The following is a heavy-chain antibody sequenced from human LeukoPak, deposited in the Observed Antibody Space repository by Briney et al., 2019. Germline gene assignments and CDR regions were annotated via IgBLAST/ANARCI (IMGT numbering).Heavy chain of an antibody. J-gene: IGHJ6*02. CDR3: AKDHSLYYYYGMDV. CDR1: GFTFSSYG. V-gene: IGHV3-30*18. Sequence: GGSLRLSCAASGFTFSSYGMHWVRQAPGKGLEWVAVISYDGSNKYYADSVKGRFTISRDNSKNTLYLQMNSLRAEDTAVYYCAKDHSLYYYYGMDVWGQGTTVAVSS. CDR2: ISYDGSNK.